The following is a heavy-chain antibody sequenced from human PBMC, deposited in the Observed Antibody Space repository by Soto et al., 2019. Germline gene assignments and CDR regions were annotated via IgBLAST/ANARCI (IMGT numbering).Heavy chain of an antibody. D-gene: IGHD3-10*01. CDR2: ISGSGSST. J-gene: IGHJ4*02. CDR3: AKDPGGPSYGYYFDY. Sequence: EVQLLESGGGFIQPGGSLRLSCAASGFTFSSYAMSWVRQAPGKGLEWVSGISGSGSSTYYAASVKGRFTISRDNSKNTLYLQMNSLRAEDTAVYYCAKDPGGPSYGYYFDYWGQGTLVTVSS. CDR1: GFTFSSYA. V-gene: IGHV3-23*01.